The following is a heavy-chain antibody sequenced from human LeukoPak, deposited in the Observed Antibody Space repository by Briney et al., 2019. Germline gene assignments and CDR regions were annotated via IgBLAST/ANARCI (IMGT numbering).Heavy chain of an antibody. CDR2: ISSSSSYI. CDR1: GFTFSSYE. CDR3: ARSGYSYGNDY. Sequence: GGSLRLSCAASGFTFSSYEMNWVRQAPGKGLEWVSSISSSSSYIYYADSVKGRFTISRDNAKNSLYLQMNSLRAEDTAVYYCARSGYSYGNDYWGQGTLVTVSS. D-gene: IGHD5-18*01. V-gene: IGHV3-21*01. J-gene: IGHJ4*02.